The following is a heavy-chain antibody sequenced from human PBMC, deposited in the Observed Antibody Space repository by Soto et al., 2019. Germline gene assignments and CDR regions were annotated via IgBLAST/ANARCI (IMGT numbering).Heavy chain of an antibody. Sequence: SETLSLTCTVSGDSVSSGDYYWTWIRQPPGKGLEWVGHIYFSGRTNYIPSLESRVTISLDTSKNRFSLKWTTVTAADTAVYYCARVPIDTYMIYWTDPWGQGTLVTVSS. V-gene: IGHV4-61*08. CDR2: IYFSGRT. CDR1: GDSVSSGDYY. CDR3: ARVPIDTYMIYWTDP. D-gene: IGHD3-16*01. J-gene: IGHJ5*02.